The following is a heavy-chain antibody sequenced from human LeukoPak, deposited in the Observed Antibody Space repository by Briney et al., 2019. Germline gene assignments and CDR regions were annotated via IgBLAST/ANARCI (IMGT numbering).Heavy chain of an antibody. CDR3: ARGYDFWSGYNLDFDY. V-gene: IGHV1-69*05. CDR2: IIPIFGTA. J-gene: IGHJ4*02. CDR1: GGTFSSYA. D-gene: IGHD3-3*01. Sequence: SVKVSCKASGGTFSSYAISWVRQAPGQGLEWMGRIIPIFGTANYAQKFQGRVTITTDESTSTAYMELRSLRFDDTAVYYCARGYDFWSGYNLDFDYWGQGTLVTVSS.